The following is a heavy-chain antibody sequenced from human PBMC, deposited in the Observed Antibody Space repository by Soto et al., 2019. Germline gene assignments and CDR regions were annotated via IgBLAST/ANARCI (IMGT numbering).Heavy chain of an antibody. J-gene: IGHJ4*02. CDR3: GRSRRKWVGRLISYYYDY. Sequence: PGGSLRLSCEASGFIFRTHWMTWVRQAPGKGLEWVANIKEDGSEENYVDSVKGRFAVSRDKDKNSLYLQLNSLRVEDTTVYYCGRSRRKWVGRLISYYYDYWGQGTVGTVSS. V-gene: IGHV3-7*01. D-gene: IGHD3-3*01. CDR1: GFIFRTHW. CDR2: IKEDGSEE.